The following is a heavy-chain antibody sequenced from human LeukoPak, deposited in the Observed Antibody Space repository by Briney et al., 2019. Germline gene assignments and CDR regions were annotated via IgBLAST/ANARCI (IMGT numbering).Heavy chain of an antibody. V-gene: IGHV3-30*04. Sequence: PGGSLRLSCAASGFTFSTYAMHWVRQAPGKGLEWVAVISYDGSSKYYADSVKGRFTISRDNSKNTLYLQMNSLRAEDTAVYYCAKRGTYYDSSGYYLYWGQGTLVTVSS. D-gene: IGHD3-22*01. CDR2: ISYDGSSK. CDR3: AKRGTYYDSSGYYLY. CDR1: GFTFSTYA. J-gene: IGHJ4*02.